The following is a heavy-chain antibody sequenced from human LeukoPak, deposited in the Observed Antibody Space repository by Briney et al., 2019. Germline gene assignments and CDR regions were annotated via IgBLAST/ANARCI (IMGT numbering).Heavy chain of an antibody. D-gene: IGHD5-12*01. CDR1: GFSLSTSGMR. V-gene: IGHV2-70*04. Sequence: SGPTLVNPTQTLTLTCTFSGFSLSTSGMRVSWIRQPPGKALEWLARIDWGDDKFYITSLKTRLTISKDTSKNQVVLTMTNMDPVDTATYYCARQIQWGYYYYMDVWGKGTTVTVSS. CDR3: ARQIQWGYYYYMDV. J-gene: IGHJ6*03. CDR2: IDWGDDK.